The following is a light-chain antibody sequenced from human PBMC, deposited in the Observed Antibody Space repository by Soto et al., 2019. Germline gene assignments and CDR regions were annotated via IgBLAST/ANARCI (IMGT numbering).Light chain of an antibody. V-gene: IGKV3D-7*01. J-gene: IGKJ1*01. CDR3: QQYDNWPWT. CDR2: GAS. Sequence: VLTLSPGTVSLSPGERATLPCRASQSVSSSYLAWYQQKPGQAPRLLIYGASTRATGIPARFSGSGSGTDFTLTISSLQSEDFAVYYCQQYDNWPWTFGHGTNVDIK. CDR1: QSVSSSY.